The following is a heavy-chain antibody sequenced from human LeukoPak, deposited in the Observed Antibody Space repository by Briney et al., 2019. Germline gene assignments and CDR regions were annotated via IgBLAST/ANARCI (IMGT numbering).Heavy chain of an antibody. D-gene: IGHD2-2*01. CDR3: ARDPHCSSSSCPRDY. Sequence: PSETLSLTCAVYGGSFSGYYWSWIRQPPGKGLEWIGEINHSGSTNYNPSLKSRVTISVDTSKNQFSLKLSSVTAADTAVYYCARDPHCSSSSCPRDYWGQGTLVIVSS. J-gene: IGHJ4*02. CDR2: INHSGST. V-gene: IGHV4-34*01. CDR1: GGSFSGYY.